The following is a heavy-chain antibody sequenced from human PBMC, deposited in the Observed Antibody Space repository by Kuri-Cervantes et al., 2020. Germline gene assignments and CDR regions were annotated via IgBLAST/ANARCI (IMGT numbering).Heavy chain of an antibody. V-gene: IGHV4-59*12. J-gene: IGHJ4*02. D-gene: IGHD3-3*01. CDR1: GGSISSYY. CDR3: ASYDFWSGFDY. Sequence: GSLRLSCTVSGGSISSYYWSWIRQPPGKGLEWIGYIYYSGSTNYNPSLKSRVTISVDMSKNQFSLKLYSVTAADTAVYYCASYDFWSGFDYWGQGTLVTVSS. CDR2: IYYSGST.